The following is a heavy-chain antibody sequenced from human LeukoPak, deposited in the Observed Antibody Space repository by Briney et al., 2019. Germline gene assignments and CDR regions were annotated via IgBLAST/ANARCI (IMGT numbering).Heavy chain of an antibody. CDR3: ARTITIFGALGYFDY. CDR1: GTSISSGAYS. CDR2: IYYSGNT. D-gene: IGHD3-3*01. J-gene: IGHJ4*02. Sequence: SETLSLTCTVSGTSISSGAYSWSWARQHPGKGLEWIAYIYYSGNTYYNPSLKRRFTISVDTSKNQFSLKLSSVTAADTAVYYCARTITIFGALGYFDYWGQGTLVTVSS. V-gene: IGHV4-31*03.